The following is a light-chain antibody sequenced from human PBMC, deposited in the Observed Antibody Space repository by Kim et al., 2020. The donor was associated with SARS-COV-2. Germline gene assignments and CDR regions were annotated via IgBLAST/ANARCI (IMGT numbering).Light chain of an antibody. CDR1: SSDVGGYNY. CDR3: SSYAGSNNVV. J-gene: IGLJ2*01. Sequence: GKPVTISCTGTSSDVGGYNYVSCYQQHPGKAPKLMIYEVSKRPSGVPDRFSGSKSGNTASLTVSGLQAEDEADYYCSSYAGSNNVVFGGGTQLTVL. V-gene: IGLV2-8*01. CDR2: EVS.